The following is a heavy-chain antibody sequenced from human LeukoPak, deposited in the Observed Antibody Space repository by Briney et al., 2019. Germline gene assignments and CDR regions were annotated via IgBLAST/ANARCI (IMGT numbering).Heavy chain of an antibody. CDR1: GFTFGDYA. V-gene: IGHV3-11*01. J-gene: IGHJ3*02. Sequence: GGSLRLSCTASGFTFGDYAMSWFRQAPGKGLEWVSYISSSGSTIYYADSVKGRFTISRDNAKNSLYLQMNSLRAEDTAVYYCAREREVVNDAFDIWGQGTMVTVSS. CDR2: ISSSGSTI. D-gene: IGHD4-23*01. CDR3: AREREVVNDAFDI.